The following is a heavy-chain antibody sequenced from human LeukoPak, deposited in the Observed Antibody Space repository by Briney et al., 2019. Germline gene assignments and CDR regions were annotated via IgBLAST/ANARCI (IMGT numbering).Heavy chain of an antibody. CDR2: INHSGST. Sequence: SETLSLTCAVYGGSFSGYYWSWIRQPPGKGLEWIREINHSGSTNYNPSLKSRVTISVDTSKNQFSLKLSSVTAADTAVYYCAREDYGDYRYYYYYMDVWGKGPRSPSP. J-gene: IGHJ6*03. CDR3: AREDYGDYRYYYYYMDV. V-gene: IGHV4-34*01. CDR1: GGSFSGYY. D-gene: IGHD4-17*01.